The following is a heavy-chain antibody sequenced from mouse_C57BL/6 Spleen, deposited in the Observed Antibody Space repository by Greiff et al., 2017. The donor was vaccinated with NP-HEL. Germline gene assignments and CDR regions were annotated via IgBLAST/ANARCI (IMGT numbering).Heavy chain of an antibody. CDR2: INPNNGGT. J-gene: IGHJ2*01. V-gene: IGHV1-18*01. D-gene: IGHD1-1*01. CDR3: ARSHYGSSLYYFDY. Sequence: EVQVVESGPELVKPGASVKIPCKASGYTFTDYNMDWVKQSHGKSLEWIGDINPNNGGTIYNQKFKGKATLTVDKSSSTAYMELRSLTSEDTAVYYCARSHYGSSLYYFDYWGQGTTLTVSS. CDR1: GYTFTDYN.